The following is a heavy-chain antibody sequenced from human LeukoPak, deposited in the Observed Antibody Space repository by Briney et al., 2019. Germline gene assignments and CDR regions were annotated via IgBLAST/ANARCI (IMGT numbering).Heavy chain of an antibody. J-gene: IGHJ3*02. CDR1: GFTFDDYA. V-gene: IGHV3-9*01. CDR3: AEDMGGGDVAFDI. D-gene: IGHD2-21*02. Sequence: PGGSLRLSCAASGFTFDDYAMHWVRQAPGKGLEWVSGISWNSGSIGYADSVKGRFTISRDNAKNSLYLQMNSLRAEDTALYYCAEDMGGGDVAFDIWGQGTMVAVSS. CDR2: ISWNSGSI.